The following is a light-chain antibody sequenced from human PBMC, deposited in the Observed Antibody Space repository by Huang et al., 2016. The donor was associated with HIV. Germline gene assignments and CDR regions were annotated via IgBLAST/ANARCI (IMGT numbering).Light chain of an antibody. V-gene: IGKV2D-29*02. CDR2: AVS. CDR3: MQSIQLPLT. CDR1: QSLLHSDGRTY. Sequence: DIVMTQAPLSLSVTPGQPASISCKSSQSLLHSDGRTYLYWYLQRPGQSPQLLIYAVSDRFSGVPDRFSGSGSGTDFTLKISRVEAEDVGVYYCMQSIQLPLTFGGGTKVEI. J-gene: IGKJ4*01.